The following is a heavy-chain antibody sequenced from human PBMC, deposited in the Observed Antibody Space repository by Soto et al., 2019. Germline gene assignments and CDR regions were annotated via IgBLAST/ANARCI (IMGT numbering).Heavy chain of an antibody. J-gene: IGHJ4*02. V-gene: IGHV3-30-3*01. CDR1: GVTVSSYA. CDR2: ISYDGSNK. CDR3: ARAPPYYYDSSGYYLG. Sequence: PRGSLRLSCAASGVTVSSYAMHWVRQAPGKGLEWVAVISYDGSNKYYADSVKGRFTISRDNSKNTLYLQMNSLRAEDTAVYYCARAPPYYYDSSGYYLGWGQGTLVTVSS. D-gene: IGHD3-22*01.